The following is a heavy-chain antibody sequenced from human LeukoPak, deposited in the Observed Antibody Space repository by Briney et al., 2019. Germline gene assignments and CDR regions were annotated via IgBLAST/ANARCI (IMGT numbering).Heavy chain of an antibody. V-gene: IGHV3-48*04. CDR2: ISSRIRTI. Sequence: GGSLRLSCAASEFTFSNYNMNWVRQAPGKGLEWVSYISSRIRTIYYAHSVKGRFTISRDNANNSLYLEMNNLSAEDTAVYYCARAWSRVDPFDMWGQGTMVTVSS. CDR1: EFTFSNYN. CDR3: ARAWSRVDPFDM. J-gene: IGHJ3*02. D-gene: IGHD2-8*02.